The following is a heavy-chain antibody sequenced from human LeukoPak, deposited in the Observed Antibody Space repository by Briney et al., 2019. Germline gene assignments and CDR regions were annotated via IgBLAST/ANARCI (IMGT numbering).Heavy chain of an antibody. CDR1: GFRFDDYA. CDR2: ISWDSAAI. V-gene: IGHV3-9*01. D-gene: IGHD6-13*01. CDR3: TKRARMGIAAAGDGFHI. Sequence: GGSLRLSCAASGFRFDDYAMHSVRHAPGKGLEWVSGISWDSAAIGYADSVRGRFTLSRDNAKNSLFLQMSSLRVEDTALYYCTKRARMGIAAAGDGFHIWGQGTMVTVSS. J-gene: IGHJ3*02.